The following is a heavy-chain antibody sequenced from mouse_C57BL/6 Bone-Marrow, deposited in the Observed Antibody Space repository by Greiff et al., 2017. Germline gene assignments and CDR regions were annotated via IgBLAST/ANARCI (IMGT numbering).Heavy chain of an antibody. Sequence: EVQLQQSGPELVKPGASVKISCKASGYTFTDYYMNWVKQSHGKSLEWIGDINPNNGGTSYNQKFKGKATLTVDKSSSTAYMELRSLTSEDSAVYYCARFKDSGMVTDYWGQGTTLTVSS. J-gene: IGHJ2*01. CDR3: ARFKDSGMVTDY. V-gene: IGHV1-26*01. CDR2: INPNNGGT. CDR1: GYTFTDYY. D-gene: IGHD2-2*01.